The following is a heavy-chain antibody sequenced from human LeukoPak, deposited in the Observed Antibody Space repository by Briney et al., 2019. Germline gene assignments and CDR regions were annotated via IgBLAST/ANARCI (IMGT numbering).Heavy chain of an antibody. V-gene: IGHV4-59*08. D-gene: IGHD3-10*01. CDR1: GDSISDYY. CDR2: ISYSGGV. Sequence: PSGTLSLTCTVSGDSISDYYWGWIRQPPGKGLEWIGYISYSGGVSYSPSLKPPVTISLDTSKNQVSLKLSSVTAADTAIYYCVRVHYSSGSLSSWFDPWGRGILVTVSS. CDR3: VRVHYSSGSLSSWFDP. J-gene: IGHJ5*02.